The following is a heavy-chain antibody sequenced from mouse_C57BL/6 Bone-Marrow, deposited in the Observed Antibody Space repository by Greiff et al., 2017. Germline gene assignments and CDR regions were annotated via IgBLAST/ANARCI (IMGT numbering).Heavy chain of an antibody. J-gene: IGHJ3*01. D-gene: IGHD1-1*01. Sequence: QVQLQQSGAELARPGASVKLSCKASGYTFTSYGISWVKQSTGQGLEWIGEIYPRSGNTYYNEKFKGKATLTADKSSSTAYMELRSLTSEDSAVYFCARKEFYYYGSSSWFAYWGQGTLVTVSA. V-gene: IGHV1-81*01. CDR1: GYTFTSYG. CDR2: IYPRSGNT. CDR3: ARKEFYYYGSSSWFAY.